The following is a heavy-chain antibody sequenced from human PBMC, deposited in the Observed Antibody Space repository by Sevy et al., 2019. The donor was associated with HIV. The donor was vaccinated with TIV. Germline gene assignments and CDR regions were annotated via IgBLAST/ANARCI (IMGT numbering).Heavy chain of an antibody. Sequence: GGSLRLSCAASGFTFSSYGMHWVRQAPGKGLEWVAVISYDGSNKYYADSVKGRFTISRDNSKNTLYLQMNSLRAEDTAVYYCAKDVGRGSREIYWGQGTLVTVSS. CDR2: ISYDGSNK. CDR1: GFTFSSYG. D-gene: IGHD2-15*01. V-gene: IGHV3-30*18. CDR3: AKDVGRGSREIY. J-gene: IGHJ4*02.